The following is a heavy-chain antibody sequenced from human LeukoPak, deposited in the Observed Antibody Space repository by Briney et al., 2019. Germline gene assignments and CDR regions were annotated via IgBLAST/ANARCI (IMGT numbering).Heavy chain of an antibody. Sequence: GDSLRLSCAPSGFTFSSYTMIWVRQAPRKGLEWVSSISSGSSYIYYADSVKGRFTISRDNAKNSLYLQMNSLRAEDTAVYYRATTPAGWGQGTLVTVSS. CDR2: ISSGSSYI. V-gene: IGHV3-21*01. J-gene: IGHJ4*02. CDR1: GFTFSSYT. CDR3: ATTPAG.